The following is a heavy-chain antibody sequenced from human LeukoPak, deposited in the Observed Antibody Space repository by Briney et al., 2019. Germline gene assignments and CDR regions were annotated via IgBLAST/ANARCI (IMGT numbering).Heavy chain of an antibody. Sequence: SETLSLTCTVSGGSISSYTWSWIRQPAGKGLEWIGRIYTSGTTDYNPPLKGRVTMSVDTSKNQFSLKLSSVTAADTAVYYCARETYSSGWYFDYCGQGTLVIVSS. V-gene: IGHV4-4*07. J-gene: IGHJ4*02. CDR2: IYTSGTT. CDR1: GGSISSYT. CDR3: ARETYSSGWYFDY. D-gene: IGHD6-19*01.